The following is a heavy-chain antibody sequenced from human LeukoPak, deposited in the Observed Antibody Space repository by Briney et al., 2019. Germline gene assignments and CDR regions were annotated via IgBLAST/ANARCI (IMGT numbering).Heavy chain of an antibody. Sequence: SETLSLTCTVSGGSISSSSYYWGWIRQPPGKGLEWFGSIYFSGSTYYNSSLKSRVTISVDTSKTQFSLKLSSVTAADTAVYYCARAGSMVRGVIIVPYHYMDVWGKGTTVTISS. V-gene: IGHV4-39*07. CDR1: GGSISSSSYY. J-gene: IGHJ6*03. D-gene: IGHD3-10*01. CDR2: IYFSGST. CDR3: ARAGSMVRGVIIVPYHYMDV.